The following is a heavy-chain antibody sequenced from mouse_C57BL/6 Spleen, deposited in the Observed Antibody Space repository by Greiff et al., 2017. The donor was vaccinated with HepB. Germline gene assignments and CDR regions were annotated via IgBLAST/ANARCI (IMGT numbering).Heavy chain of an antibody. CDR1: GFSLTSYG. CDR2: IWSGGST. V-gene: IGHV2-2*01. Sequence: VKLVESGPGLVQPSQSLSITCTVSGFSLTSYGVHWVRQSPGKGLEWLGVIWSGGSTDYNAAFISRLSISKDNSKSQVFFKMNSLQADDTAIYYCASPYYYGSSYWYFDVWGTGTTVTVSS. D-gene: IGHD1-1*01. CDR3: ASPYYYGSSYWYFDV. J-gene: IGHJ1*03.